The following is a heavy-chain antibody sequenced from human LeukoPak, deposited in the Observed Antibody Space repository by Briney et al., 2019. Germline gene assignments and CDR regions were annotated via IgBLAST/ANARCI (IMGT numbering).Heavy chain of an antibody. V-gene: IGHV4-34*01. CDR1: GGSFSGYY. J-gene: IGHJ4*02. Sequence: KPSETLSLTCAVYGGSFSGYYWSWIGQPPGKGLEWIGEINHSGSTNYNPSLKSRVTISVDTSKNQFSLKLSSVTAADTAVYYCARDSSSWTLSTFDYWGQGTLVTVSS. D-gene: IGHD6-13*01. CDR3: ARDSSSWTLSTFDY. CDR2: INHSGST.